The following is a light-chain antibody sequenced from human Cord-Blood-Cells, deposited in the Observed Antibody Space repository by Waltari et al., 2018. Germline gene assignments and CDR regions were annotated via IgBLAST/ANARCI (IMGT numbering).Light chain of an antibody. V-gene: IGLV1-40*01. J-gene: IGLJ3*02. Sequence: QSVLTQPPSVSGAPGQRVTISCPGSSSNIAAGYDVHWYQQLPGTAPKPLTYGNSNRPSGVPDRFSGSKSGTSASLAITGLQAEDEADYYCQSYDSSLSGSWVFGGGTKLTVL. CDR2: GNS. CDR1: SSNIAAGYD. CDR3: QSYDSSLSGSWV.